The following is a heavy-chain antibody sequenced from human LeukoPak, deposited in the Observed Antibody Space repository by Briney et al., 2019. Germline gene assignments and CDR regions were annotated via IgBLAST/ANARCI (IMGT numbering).Heavy chain of an antibody. V-gene: IGHV4-39*01. Sequence: SETLSLXCTVSGGSISSSGYYWGWIRQPPGKGLEWIASIYYSGNTYYNPSLKSRVTISVDTSKNQLSLELSSLTAADTAVYYCARHEYSGSYYGLSWFDPWGQGTLVTVSS. D-gene: IGHD1-26*01. J-gene: IGHJ5*02. CDR1: GGSISSSGYY. CDR3: ARHEYSGSYYGLSWFDP. CDR2: IYYSGNT.